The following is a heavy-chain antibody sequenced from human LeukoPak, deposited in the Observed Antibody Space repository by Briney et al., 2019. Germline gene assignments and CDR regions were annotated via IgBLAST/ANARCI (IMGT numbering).Heavy chain of an antibody. D-gene: IGHD1-26*01. CDR1: GYTFTGHY. V-gene: IGHV1-2*02. Sequence: ASVKVSCKASGYTFTGHYMHWVRQAPGQGLEWMGWINPHSGGTIYAQRFQGRVTMTRDTSISTAYMELSSLRSDDTAVYYCARDTWELPYYFDYRGQGTLVTVSS. CDR2: INPHSGGT. CDR3: ARDTWELPYYFDY. J-gene: IGHJ4*02.